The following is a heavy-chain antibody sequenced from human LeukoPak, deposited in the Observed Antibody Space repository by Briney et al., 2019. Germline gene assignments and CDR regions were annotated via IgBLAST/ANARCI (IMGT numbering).Heavy chain of an antibody. D-gene: IGHD1-1*01. V-gene: IGHV3-33*08. CDR3: ARDMGTTRLDL. Sequence: GGSLRLSCAASGFTFSSYWMSWVRQAPGKGLEWVAVIWYDGSNKYYADSVKGRFTISRDNSKNTLYLQVSSLRADDTAVYYCARDMGTTRLDLWGQGTLVTVSS. CDR2: IWYDGSNK. CDR1: GFTFSSYW. J-gene: IGHJ5*02.